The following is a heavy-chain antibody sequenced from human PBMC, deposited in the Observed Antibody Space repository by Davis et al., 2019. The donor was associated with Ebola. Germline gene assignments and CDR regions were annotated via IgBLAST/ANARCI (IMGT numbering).Heavy chain of an antibody. CDR3: ARDHVVDWYFDL. CDR1: GGSISSSSYY. J-gene: IGHJ2*01. V-gene: IGHV4-61*02. Sequence: LRLSCTVSGGSISSSSYYWGWIRQPAGKGLEWIGRIYTSGSTNYNPSLKSRVTMSVDTSKNQFSLKLSSVTAADTAVYYCARDHVVDWYFDLWGRGTLVTVSS. D-gene: IGHD2-21*01. CDR2: IYTSGST.